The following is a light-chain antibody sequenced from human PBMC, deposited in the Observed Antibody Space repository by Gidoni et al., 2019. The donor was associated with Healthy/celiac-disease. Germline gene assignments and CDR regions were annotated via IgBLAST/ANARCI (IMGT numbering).Light chain of an antibody. V-gene: IGLV3-21*02. CDR2: DDS. CDR3: QVWDSSSDHWV. Sequence: QPPSVSVSPGQTAKITCGGNNLGSKSVHWYQQKPGQAPVLGVYDDSDRPSGIPERFSGSTSGNTATLTISRVEAGDEADYYCQVWDSSSDHWVFGGGTKLTVL. J-gene: IGLJ3*02. CDR1: NLGSKS.